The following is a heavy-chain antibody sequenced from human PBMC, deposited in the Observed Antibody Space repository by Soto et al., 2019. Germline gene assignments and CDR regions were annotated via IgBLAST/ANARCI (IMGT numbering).Heavy chain of an antibody. CDR3: ARDAPRLLYGDYDYYYGMDV. CDR1: GFTFSSYG. V-gene: IGHV3-33*01. CDR2: IWYDGSNK. D-gene: IGHD4-17*01. J-gene: IGHJ6*02. Sequence: QVQLVESGGGVVQPGRSLRLSCAASGFTFSSYGMHWVRQAPGKGLEWVAVIWYDGSNKYYADSVKGRFTISRDNSKNTPYLQMNSLRAEDTAVYYCARDAPRLLYGDYDYYYGMDVWGQGTTVTVSS.